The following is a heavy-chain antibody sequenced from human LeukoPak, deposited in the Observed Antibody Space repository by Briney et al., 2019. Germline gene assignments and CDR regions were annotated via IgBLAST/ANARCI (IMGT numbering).Heavy chain of an antibody. V-gene: IGHV1-8*03. CDR3: AREIAAHDAFDI. CDR2: MNPNSGNT. J-gene: IGHJ3*02. CDR1: GYTFTSYD. D-gene: IGHD6-6*01. Sequence: ASVNVSCKASGYTFTSYDINWVRQATGQGLEWMGWMNPNSGNTGYAQKFQGRVTITRNTSISTAYMELSSLRSEDTAVYYCAREIAAHDAFDIWGQGTMVTVSS.